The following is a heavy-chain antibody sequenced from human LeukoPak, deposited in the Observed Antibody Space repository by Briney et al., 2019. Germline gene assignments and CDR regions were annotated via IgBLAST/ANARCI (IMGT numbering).Heavy chain of an antibody. Sequence: ASVKVSCKASDYTLLTYGLTWVRQAPGQGLEWMGWISTYNGNTNYAQNNQGRVTMTTDKSTGTAYMELRSLTSKDTAVYYCARPAKGAYFYYYMDVWGRGTTVTVSS. V-gene: IGHV1-18*01. D-gene: IGHD3-3*01. CDR1: DYTLLTYG. J-gene: IGHJ6*03. CDR2: ISTYNGNT. CDR3: ARPAKGAYFYYYMDV.